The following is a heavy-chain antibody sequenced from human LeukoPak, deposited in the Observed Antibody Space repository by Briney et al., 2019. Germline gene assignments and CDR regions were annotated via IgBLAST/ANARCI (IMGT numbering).Heavy chain of an antibody. J-gene: IGHJ4*02. V-gene: IGHV1-3*01. CDR3: TRGRSFTWPRDYWPFDY. CDR2: INAGNGDT. Sequence: ASVKVSCKTSGYTFTTYAVHWVRQAPGQSLEWMGWINAGNGDTKYSQKFQVRVTITRDTSATTAYMELSSLTSEDTAVYYCTRGRSFTWPRDYWPFDYWGQGTLVTVSS. CDR1: GYTFTTYA. D-gene: IGHD2-8*02.